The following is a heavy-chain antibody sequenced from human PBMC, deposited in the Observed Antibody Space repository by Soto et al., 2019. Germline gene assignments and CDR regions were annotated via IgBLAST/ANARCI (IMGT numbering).Heavy chain of an antibody. CDR1: GGTFSSYA. CDR2: IIPIFGTA. CDR3: ARGVSKAAAGTYYGMDV. J-gene: IGHJ6*02. D-gene: IGHD6-13*01. V-gene: IGHV1-69*13. Sequence: ASVKVSCKASGGTFSSYAISWVRQAPGQGLEWMGGIIPIFGTANYAQKFQGRVTITADESTSTAYMELSSLRSEDTAVYYCARGVSKAAAGTYYGMDVWGQGTTVTVSS.